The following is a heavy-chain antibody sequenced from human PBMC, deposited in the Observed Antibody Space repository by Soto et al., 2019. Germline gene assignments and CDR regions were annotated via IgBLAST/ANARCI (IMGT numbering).Heavy chain of an antibody. CDR1: GGSISSSSYY. Sequence: PSETLSLTCTVSGGSISSSSYYWGWIRQPPGKGLEWIGSIYFSGSTYYNPSLKSRVTISVDTSKNQFSLKLSSVTAADTAVYYCAIIPTGELLPEYWGQGTLVTVSS. CDR3: AIIPTGELLPEY. J-gene: IGHJ4*02. CDR2: IYFSGST. D-gene: IGHD3-10*01. V-gene: IGHV4-39*01.